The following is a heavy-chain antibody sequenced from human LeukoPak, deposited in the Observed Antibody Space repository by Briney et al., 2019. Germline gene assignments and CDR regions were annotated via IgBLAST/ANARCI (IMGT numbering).Heavy chain of an antibody. Sequence: ASLKVSCKASGYTFTGYYMHWVRQAPGQGLEWMGWINPNSGGTNYAQKFQGRVTMTRDTSISTAYMELSRLRSDDTAVYYCARTVAIQKYFQHWGQGTLVTVSS. D-gene: IGHD6-19*01. CDR2: INPNSGGT. CDR3: ARTVAIQKYFQH. CDR1: GYTFTGYY. V-gene: IGHV1-2*02. J-gene: IGHJ1*01.